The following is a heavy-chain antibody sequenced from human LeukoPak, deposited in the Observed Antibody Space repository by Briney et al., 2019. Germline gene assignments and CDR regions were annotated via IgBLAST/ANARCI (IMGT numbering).Heavy chain of an antibody. V-gene: IGHV3-23*01. D-gene: IGHD6-6*01. CDR1: GFTFSSYA. Sequence: GGSLRLSCAASGFTFSSYAMSWVRQASGKGLEWVSAISGSGGSTYYADSVKGRFTISRDNSKNTLYLQMNSLRAEDTAVYYCAAQSARPQYYFDYWGQGTLVTVSS. J-gene: IGHJ4*02. CDR2: ISGSGGST. CDR3: AAQSARPQYYFDY.